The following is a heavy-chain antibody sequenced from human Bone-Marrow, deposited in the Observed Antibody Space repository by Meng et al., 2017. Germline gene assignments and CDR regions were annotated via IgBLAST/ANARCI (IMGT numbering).Heavy chain of an antibody. J-gene: IGHJ4*02. Sequence: ASVKVSCKASGYTFTSYDINWVRQATGQVLEWMGWMNPNSGNTGYAQKFQGRVTMIRNTSINTAYMELNSLRAEDTAVYYCARDLQRYYYDSSAPLDYWGQGTLVTVSS. D-gene: IGHD3-22*01. CDR3: ARDLQRYYYDSSAPLDY. CDR2: MNPNSGNT. CDR1: GYTFTSYD. V-gene: IGHV1-8*01.